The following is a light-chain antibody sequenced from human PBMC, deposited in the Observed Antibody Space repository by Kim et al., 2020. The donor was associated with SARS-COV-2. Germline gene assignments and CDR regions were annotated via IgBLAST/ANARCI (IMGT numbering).Light chain of an antibody. V-gene: IGKV3-11*01. CDR3: QQRSNWPPMYT. CDR1: QSVSSY. Sequence: SPGERATLSCRASQSVSSYLAWYQQKPGQAPRLLIYDASNRATGIPARFSGSGSGTEYTLTISSLEPEDCAVYYCQQRSNWPPMYTLGQGTKLEI. J-gene: IGKJ2*01. CDR2: DAS.